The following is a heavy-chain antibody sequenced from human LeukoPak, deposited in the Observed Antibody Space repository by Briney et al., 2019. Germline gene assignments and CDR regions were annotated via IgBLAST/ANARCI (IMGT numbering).Heavy chain of an antibody. J-gene: IGHJ4*02. CDR3: AKDLAEMATIIDY. V-gene: IGHV3-23*01. D-gene: IGHD5-24*01. CDR1: GFTFSSYA. CDR2: ISGSGGST. Sequence: GGSLRLSCAASGFTFSSYAMSWVRQAPGKGLEWVSAISGSGGSTYYVDSVKGRFTISRDNSKNTLYPQMNSLRAEDTAVYYCAKDLAEMATIIDYWGQGTLVTVSS.